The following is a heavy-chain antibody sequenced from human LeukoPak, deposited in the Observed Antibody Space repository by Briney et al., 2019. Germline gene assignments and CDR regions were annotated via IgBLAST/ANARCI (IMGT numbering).Heavy chain of an antibody. J-gene: IGHJ4*02. V-gene: IGHV3-73*01. CDR1: GFTFSGSA. Sequence: GGSLRLSCAASGFTFSGSAMHWVRQASGKGLEWVGRIRSKANSYATAYAASVKGRFTISRDDSKNTAYLQMNSLKTEDTAVYYCTNRWSGSDYWGQGTLVTVSS. CDR2: IRSKANSYAT. D-gene: IGHD3-3*01. CDR3: TNRWSGSDY.